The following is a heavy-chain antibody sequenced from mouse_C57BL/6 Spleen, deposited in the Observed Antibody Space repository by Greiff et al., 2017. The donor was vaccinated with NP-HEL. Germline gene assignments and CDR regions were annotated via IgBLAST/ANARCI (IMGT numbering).Heavy chain of an antibody. D-gene: IGHD1-1*01. J-gene: IGHJ1*03. V-gene: IGHV1-64*01. CDR2: IHPNSGST. CDR3: ARNGITTVVATRYFDV. CDR1: GYTFTSYW. Sequence: QVQLQQPGAELVKPGASVKLSCKASGYTFTSYWMHWVKQRPGQGLEWIGMIHPNSGSTNYNEKFKSKATLTVDKSSSTAYMQLSSLTSEDSAVYDCARNGITTVVATRYFDVWGTGTTVTVSS.